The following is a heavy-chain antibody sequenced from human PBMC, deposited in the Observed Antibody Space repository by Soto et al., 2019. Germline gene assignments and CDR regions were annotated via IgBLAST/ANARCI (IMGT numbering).Heavy chain of an antibody. J-gene: IGHJ4*02. V-gene: IGHV4-4*02. D-gene: IGHD1-7*01. Sequence: LSLTCAVSGGSFTSNNWWTWVRRPPGQGLEWIGEIYRTGSTNYNPSLKSRVTISLDKSENQFSLKVTSLTAADTAVYYCASRDPGTSVDYWGQGTLVTVSS. CDR2: IYRTGST. CDR3: ASRDPGTSVDY. CDR1: GGSFTSNNW.